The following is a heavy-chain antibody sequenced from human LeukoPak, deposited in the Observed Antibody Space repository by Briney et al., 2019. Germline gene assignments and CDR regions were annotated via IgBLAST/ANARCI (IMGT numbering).Heavy chain of an antibody. Sequence: GGSLRLSCAASGFTFSSYAMHWVRQAPGKGLEWVAVISYDGSNKYYADSVKGRLTISRDNAKNTVYLQMNSLRVEDTAVYYCARVYETNGYLYWGQGSLVTVSS. D-gene: IGHD3-22*01. CDR3: ARVYETNGYLY. CDR1: GFTFSSYA. V-gene: IGHV3-30-3*01. CDR2: ISYDGSNK. J-gene: IGHJ4*02.